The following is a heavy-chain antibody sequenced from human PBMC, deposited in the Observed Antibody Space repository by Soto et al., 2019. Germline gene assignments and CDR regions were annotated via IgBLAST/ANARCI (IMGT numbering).Heavy chain of an antibody. CDR2: IYYSGST. V-gene: IGHV4-39*01. J-gene: IGHJ4*02. Sequence: SETLSLTCTVSGDSISSSSYYWGWIRQPPGKGLEWIGSIYYSGSTYYNLSLKSRVTISIDTSKNQFSLKLSPVTAADTAVYYFVRVAKQLGRSLDYCGQGNLVTVSS. CDR1: GDSISSSSYY. D-gene: IGHD6-6*01. CDR3: VRVAKQLGRSLDY.